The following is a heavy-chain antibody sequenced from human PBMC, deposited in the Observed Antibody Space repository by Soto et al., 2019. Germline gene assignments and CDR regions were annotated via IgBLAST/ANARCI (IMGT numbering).Heavy chain of an antibody. CDR3: ARCHCSGWDDHCYGMDV. CDR2: IYYSGST. Sequence: SETLSLTCTVSGGSISSSSYYWGWIRQPPGKGLAWIGSIYYSGSTYNNPSLKSRVTISVDTSKNQFSLKLSSVTAADTAVYYCARCHCSGWDDHCYGMDVWGQGTTVTVSS. CDR1: GGSISSSSYY. D-gene: IGHD6-19*01. J-gene: IGHJ6*02. V-gene: IGHV4-39*01.